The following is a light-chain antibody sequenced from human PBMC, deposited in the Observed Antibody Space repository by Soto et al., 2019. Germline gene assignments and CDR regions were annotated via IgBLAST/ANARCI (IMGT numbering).Light chain of an antibody. CDR1: QAIRND. CDR2: AAS. V-gene: IGKV1-6*01. J-gene: IGKJ4*01. Sequence: AIQMTQSPSSLSASVGDRVTITCRASQAIRNDLAWYLQKPGKAPKLLIYAASTLQSGVPSRFSGSGSGTDFTLTISSLQPEDFATYYCLQDYNYPLTFGGGTKVDIK. CDR3: LQDYNYPLT.